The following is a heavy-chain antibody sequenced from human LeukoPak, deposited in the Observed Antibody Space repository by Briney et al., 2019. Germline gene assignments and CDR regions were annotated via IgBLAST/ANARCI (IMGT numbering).Heavy chain of an antibody. V-gene: IGHV4-30-4*01. CDR1: GGSISSGDYY. Sequence: SETLSLTCTVSGGSISSGDYYWSWIRQPPGQGLEWIGYIYYSGSTYYNPSLKSRVTISVDTSKNQFSLKLSSVTAADTAVYYCARGGELLNFDYWGQGTLVTVSS. CDR3: ARGGELLNFDY. CDR2: IYYSGST. J-gene: IGHJ4*02. D-gene: IGHD1-26*01.